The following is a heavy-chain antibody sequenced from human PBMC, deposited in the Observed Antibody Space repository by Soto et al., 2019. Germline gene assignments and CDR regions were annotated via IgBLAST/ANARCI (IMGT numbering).Heavy chain of an antibody. V-gene: IGHV4-39*01. CDR2: IYYSGST. D-gene: IGHD3-16*02. CDR3: ARAGAPVTFWGVIVMFDY. CDR1: GGSISSSSYY. J-gene: IGHJ4*01. Sequence: PSETLSLTCTVCGGSISSSSYYWGWIRQPPGKGLEWIGSIYYSGSTYYNPSLKSRVTISVDTSKNQFSLKLSSVTAADTAVYYCARAGAPVTFWGVIVMFDYSGHRTLATDSS.